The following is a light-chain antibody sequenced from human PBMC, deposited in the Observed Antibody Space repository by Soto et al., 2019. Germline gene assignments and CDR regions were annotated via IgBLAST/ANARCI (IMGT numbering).Light chain of an antibody. Sequence: EIVLTQSPATLSLSPGERATLSCRASQSVSSYLAWYQQKPGQAPRLLIYDASNRATGIPARFSGSGSGTDFTLTISSLEPEDCAVYYCQQRSNLVTFGGGTKVEIE. CDR2: DAS. V-gene: IGKV3-11*01. CDR3: QQRSNLVT. CDR1: QSVSSY. J-gene: IGKJ4*01.